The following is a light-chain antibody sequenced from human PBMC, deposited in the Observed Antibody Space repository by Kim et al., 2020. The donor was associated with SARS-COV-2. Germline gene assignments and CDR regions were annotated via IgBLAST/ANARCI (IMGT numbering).Light chain of an antibody. J-gene: IGLJ1*01. CDR1: KLGDKY. Sequence: VAPGQTASITCSGDKLGDKYACWYQQKPGQSPVLVIYQDSKRPSGIPERFSGSNSGNTATLTISGTQAMDEADYYCQAWDSSTAVFGTGTKVTVL. CDR2: QDS. CDR3: QAWDSSTAV. V-gene: IGLV3-1*01.